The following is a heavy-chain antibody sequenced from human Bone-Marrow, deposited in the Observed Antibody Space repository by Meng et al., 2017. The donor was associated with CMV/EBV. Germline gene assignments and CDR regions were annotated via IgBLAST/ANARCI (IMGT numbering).Heavy chain of an antibody. V-gene: IGHV3-23*01. Sequence: GGSLRLSCAASGFTFSSYAMSWVRQAPGKGLKWVSTSRGSGGSTYYADSVKGRFTISRDNPKNTLYLQMNSLRAEDTAGYYCAKEGGYGGNDGRFDYWVQGTLVTVSS. J-gene: IGHJ4*02. CDR2: SRGSGGST. CDR1: GFTFSSYA. D-gene: IGHD4-23*01. CDR3: AKEGGYGGNDGRFDY.